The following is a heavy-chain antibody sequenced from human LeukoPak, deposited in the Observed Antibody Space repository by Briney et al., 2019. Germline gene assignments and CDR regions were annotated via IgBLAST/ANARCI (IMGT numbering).Heavy chain of an antibody. D-gene: IGHD3-10*01. J-gene: IGHJ4*02. V-gene: IGHV1-46*01. CDR1: GYTFTSYY. CDR2: INLSGGST. Sequence: ASVKVSCKASGYTFTSYYMHWVRQAPGQGLEWMGIINLSGGSTSYAQKFQGRVTMTRDMSTSTVYMELSSLRSEDTAVYYCARVSGLRGHFDYWGQGTLVTVPS. CDR3: ARVSGLRGHFDY.